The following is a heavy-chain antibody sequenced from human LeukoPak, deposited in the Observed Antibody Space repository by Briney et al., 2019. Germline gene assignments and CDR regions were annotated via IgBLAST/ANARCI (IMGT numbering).Heavy chain of an antibody. D-gene: IGHD2-2*01. V-gene: IGHV1-2*02. J-gene: IGHJ5*02. CDR2: INPYSGGT. CDR1: GYIFTAYH. Sequence: GASVKDSCKASGYIFTAYHMHWVRQAPGQGLEWMGWINPYSGGTKYALKFQGRVTLTTDTSISTAYMDLSRLTSDDTAVYYCAREGCSTSNCHVIGDDKWFDPWGQGTLVTVSS. CDR3: AREGCSTSNCHVIGDDKWFDP.